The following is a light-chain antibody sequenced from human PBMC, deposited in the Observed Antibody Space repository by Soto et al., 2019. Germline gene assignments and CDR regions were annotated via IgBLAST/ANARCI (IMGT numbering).Light chain of an antibody. CDR3: ATWDDSLNGFYV. Sequence: QSVLTQPPSVSGAPGQRVTISCTGSSSNIGAGYDVHWYQQLPGTAPKLLIYGNSNRPSGVPDRFSGSKSGTSASLVITGLQAEDESDYYCATWDDSLNGFYVFGTGTKLTVL. CDR1: SSNIGAGYD. CDR2: GNS. V-gene: IGLV1-40*01. J-gene: IGLJ1*01.